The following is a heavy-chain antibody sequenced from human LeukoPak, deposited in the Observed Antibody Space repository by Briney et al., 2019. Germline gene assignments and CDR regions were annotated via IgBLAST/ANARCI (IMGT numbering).Heavy chain of an antibody. CDR2: IKQEGGEK. Sequence: GGSLRLSCEASGFTFSRYWMAWVRQAPGKGLEWVAIIKQEGGEKHYADSVRGRFSISRDNAQKLLYLQMHSLRAEDTAVYYCARERLWEPMPPDCRGQGTLVTVSS. V-gene: IGHV3-7*01. CDR3: ARERLWEPMPPDC. D-gene: IGHD1-26*01. CDR1: GFTFSRYW. J-gene: IGHJ4*02.